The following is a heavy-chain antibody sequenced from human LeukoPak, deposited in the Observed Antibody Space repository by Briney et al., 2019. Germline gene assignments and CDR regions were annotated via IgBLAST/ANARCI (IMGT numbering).Heavy chain of an antibody. V-gene: IGHV4-61*09. CDR3: ARGPLGEWEPQRFDY. CDR2: INHSGST. CDR1: GGSISSGSYY. J-gene: IGHJ4*02. Sequence: SQTLSLTCTVSGGSISSGSYYWSWIRQPAGKGLEWIGEINHSGSTNYNPSLKSRVTISVDTSKNQFSLKLSSVTAADTAVYYCARGPLGEWEPQRFDYWGQGTLVTVSS. D-gene: IGHD1-26*01.